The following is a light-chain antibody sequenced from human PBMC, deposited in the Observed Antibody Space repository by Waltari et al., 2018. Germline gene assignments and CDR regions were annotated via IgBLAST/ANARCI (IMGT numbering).Light chain of an antibody. J-gene: IGKJ2*01. CDR2: GAS. V-gene: IGKV3-15*01. CDR1: QSVSSN. CDR3: QQYNDWLGT. Sequence: PGERATLSCRASQSVSSNLAWYQQKPGQAPRLLIYGASTRATDIPARFSGSGSGTEFTLTISSLQSEDFAVYYCQQYNDWLGTFGQGTKLEIK.